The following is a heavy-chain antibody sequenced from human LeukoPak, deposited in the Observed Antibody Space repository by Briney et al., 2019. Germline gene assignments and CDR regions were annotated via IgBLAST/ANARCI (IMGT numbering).Heavy chain of an antibody. CDR3: AKGKRFRYFDNTKYYFDN. Sequence: GGSLRLSCAASGFIVNTNYMTWVRQAPGRGLEWVSFIYADGNTYYADSVKGRFTISRDNSKNTLYLQMNSLRAEDTAVYHCAKGKRFRYFDNTKYYFDNWGQGTLVTVSS. V-gene: IGHV3-53*05. D-gene: IGHD3-9*01. J-gene: IGHJ4*02. CDR1: GFIVNTNY. CDR2: IYADGNT.